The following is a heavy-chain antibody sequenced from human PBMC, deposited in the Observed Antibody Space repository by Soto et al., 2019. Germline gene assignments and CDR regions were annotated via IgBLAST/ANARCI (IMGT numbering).Heavy chain of an antibody. CDR2: IYYSGST. V-gene: IGHV4-59*01. J-gene: IGHJ1*01. Sequence: SETLSLTCTVAGGSISNYYWTCIRQPPGKGLEWIGYIYYSGSTNYNPSLKSRVTISVDTSKNQFSLKLSSVTAADTAVYYCARSRTTVTPSGFQHWGQGTLVTVSS. CDR3: ARSRTTVTPSGFQH. CDR1: GGSISNYY. D-gene: IGHD4-17*01.